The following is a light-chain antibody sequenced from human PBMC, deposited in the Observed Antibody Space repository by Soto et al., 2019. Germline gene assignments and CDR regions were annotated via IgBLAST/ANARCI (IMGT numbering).Light chain of an antibody. CDR3: SAYTVSRTYV. CDR2: NVY. J-gene: IGLJ1*01. CDR1: SSAVGAYNF. Sequence: QSVLTQPAYVSGSPGQSITISCTGSSSAVGAYNFVSWHQQHPGKAPKLMIYNVYDRPSGISYRFSGSKSGNTASLTISGLQGEDEADYYCSAYTVSRTYVFGTGTKVTV. V-gene: IGLV2-14*03.